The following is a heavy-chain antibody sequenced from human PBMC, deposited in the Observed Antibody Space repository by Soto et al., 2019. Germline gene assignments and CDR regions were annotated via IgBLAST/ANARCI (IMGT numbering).Heavy chain of an antibody. CDR3: AQDTRGGNYYDSSGYYC. CDR1: GFSLSNARMG. Sequence: QVTLKESGPVLVNPTETLTLTCTVSGFSLSNARMGVSWIRQPPGKALEWLAHIFSNDEKSYSTSLKSRLTISKDTSKSQVVLTMTNMDPVDTATYYCAQDTRGGNYYDSSGYYCWGQGTLVTVSS. CDR2: IFSNDEK. J-gene: IGHJ4*02. D-gene: IGHD3-22*01. V-gene: IGHV2-26*01.